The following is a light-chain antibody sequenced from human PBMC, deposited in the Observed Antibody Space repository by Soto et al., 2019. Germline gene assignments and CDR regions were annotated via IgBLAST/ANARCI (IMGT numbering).Light chain of an antibody. CDR3: QHYGGSPLVT. J-gene: IGKJ5*01. Sequence: EIVLTQSPGTLSLSPGERATLSCRASQSVSSSYLAWYQQKPGQAPSLRIYGTSSRATGIPDRFSGSGSGTDFTLTISRLEPEDFAVYVCQHYGGSPLVTFGQGTRLEIK. CDR2: GTS. V-gene: IGKV3-20*01. CDR1: QSVSSSY.